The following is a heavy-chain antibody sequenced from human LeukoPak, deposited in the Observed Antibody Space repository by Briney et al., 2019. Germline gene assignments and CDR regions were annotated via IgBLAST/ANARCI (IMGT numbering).Heavy chain of an antibody. V-gene: IGHV4-59*08. D-gene: IGHD4-17*01. CDR2: IYYSGST. CDR1: GGSISSYY. J-gene: IGHJ4*02. Sequence: SETLSLTCTVSGGSISSYYWSWIRQPPGKGLEWIGYIYYSGSTNYNPSLKSRVTISVDTSKNQFSLKLSSVTAADTAVYYCARHDRHDYGDPFFDYWGQGTLVTVSS. CDR3: ARHDRHDYGDPFFDY.